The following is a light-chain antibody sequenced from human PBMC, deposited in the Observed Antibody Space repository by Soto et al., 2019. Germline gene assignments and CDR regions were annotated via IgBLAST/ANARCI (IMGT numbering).Light chain of an antibody. Sequence: DIVMTQSPAPLSVSPGERATLSCTASQSVSSNLAWYQQKPGQAPRLLIYGASTRATGIPARFSGSGSGTDFTLTISRLEPEDFAMYYCQQYGNSPQTFGQGTKVDIK. CDR1: QSVSSN. V-gene: IGKV3-15*01. J-gene: IGKJ1*01. CDR2: GAS. CDR3: QQYGNSPQT.